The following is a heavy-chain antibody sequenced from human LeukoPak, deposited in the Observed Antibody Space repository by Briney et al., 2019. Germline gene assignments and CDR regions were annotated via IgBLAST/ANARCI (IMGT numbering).Heavy chain of an antibody. J-gene: IGHJ4*02. CDR2: IWYDGSNK. Sequence: GGSLRLSCAASGFTFSSYGMHWVRQAPGKGLEWVAVIWYDGSNKYYADSVKGRFTISRDNSKNTLYLQMNSLRAEDTAVYYCAVDGSSGYYYGYWGQGTLVTVSS. D-gene: IGHD3-22*01. CDR1: GFTFSSYG. CDR3: AVDGSSGYYYGY. V-gene: IGHV3-33*01.